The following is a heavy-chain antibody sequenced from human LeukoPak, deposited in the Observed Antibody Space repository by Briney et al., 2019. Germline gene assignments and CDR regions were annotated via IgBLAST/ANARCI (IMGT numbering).Heavy chain of an antibody. CDR1: GGSISSSSYY. Sequence: SETLSLTCTVSGGSISSSSYYWGWIRQPPGKGLEWIGSIYYSGSTYYNPSLKSRVTISVDTSKNQFSLKLSSVTAADTAVYYCARTTSGGGSYTFDYWGQGTLVTVSS. CDR3: ARTTSGGGSYTFDY. V-gene: IGHV4-39*07. CDR2: IYYSGST. D-gene: IGHD1-26*01. J-gene: IGHJ4*02.